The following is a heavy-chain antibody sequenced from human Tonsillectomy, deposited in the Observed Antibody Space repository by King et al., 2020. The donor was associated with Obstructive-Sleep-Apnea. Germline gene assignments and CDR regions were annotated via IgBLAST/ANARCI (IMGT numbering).Heavy chain of an antibody. D-gene: IGHD1-26*01. Sequence: VQLVESGGGLVKPGGSLRLSCAASGFTFSDYYMSWIRQAPGKGLEWVSYISGTGSTIYYADSVKGRFTISRDNAMNSLYLQMNSLRAEDTAVFYCARAWELLGQTPDSAFDSWGQGTLVTVSS. V-gene: IGHV3-11*01. CDR2: ISGTGSTI. J-gene: IGHJ4*02. CDR1: GFTFSDYY. CDR3: ARAWELLGQTPDSAFDS.